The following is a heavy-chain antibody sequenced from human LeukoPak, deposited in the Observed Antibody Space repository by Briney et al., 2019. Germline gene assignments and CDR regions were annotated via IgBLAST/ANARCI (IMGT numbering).Heavy chain of an antibody. D-gene: IGHD4-17*01. CDR3: ARADYGDETEYFDY. CDR2: IYYSGST. Sequence: SETLSLTCTVSGGSISSYYWSWFRQPPGKRLEWIGSIYYSGSTTYNPSLKSRVTISVDTSKNQFSLKLSSVTAADTAVYYCARADYGDETEYFDYWGQGTLVTVSS. J-gene: IGHJ4*02. V-gene: IGHV4-59*12. CDR1: GGSISSYY.